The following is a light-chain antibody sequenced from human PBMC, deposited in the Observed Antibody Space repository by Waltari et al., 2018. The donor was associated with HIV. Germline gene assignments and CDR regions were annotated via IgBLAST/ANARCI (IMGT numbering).Light chain of an antibody. CDR2: ELL. CDR1: TSNFGLSNF. V-gene: IGLV2-14*01. CDR3: TSFTSNYTVI. J-gene: IGLJ2*01. Sequence: QSALTQPAFVSWSPGQSITISCTGSTSNFGLSNFISWDQQRPGVVPKFIIYELLSRPSGVSSRFSGSKSGNTASLTISGLQTEDEADYYCTSFTSNYTVIFGGGTKVTVL.